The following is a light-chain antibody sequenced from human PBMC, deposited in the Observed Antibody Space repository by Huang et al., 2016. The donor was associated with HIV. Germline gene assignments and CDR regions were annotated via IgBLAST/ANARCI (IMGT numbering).Light chain of an antibody. CDR2: AAS. Sequence: DIQMTQSPSSLSASVGDRVTITCRAGQSVSNCLNWYQHKPGMAPKLLIYAASSLQSGVPSRFSGSGAGTHFTLTISSLQPEDIATYYCQQTYDTPPLSFGGGTKVEL. CDR3: QQTYDTPPLS. J-gene: IGKJ4*01. V-gene: IGKV1-39*01. CDR1: QSVSNC.